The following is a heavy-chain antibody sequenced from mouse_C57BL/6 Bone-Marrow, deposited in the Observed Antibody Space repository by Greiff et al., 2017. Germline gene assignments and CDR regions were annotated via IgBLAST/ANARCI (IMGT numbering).Heavy chain of an antibody. CDR1: GYTFTSYW. Sequence: VKLMESGAELVKPGASVKLSCKASGYTFTSYWMHWVKQRPGQGLEWIGMIHPNSGSTNYNEKFKSKATLTVDKSSSTAYMQLSSLTSEDSAVYYGAYGSSYHYWYFDVWGTGTTVTVSS. D-gene: IGHD1-1*01. V-gene: IGHV1-64*01. CDR2: IHPNSGST. CDR3: AYGSSYHYWYFDV. J-gene: IGHJ1*03.